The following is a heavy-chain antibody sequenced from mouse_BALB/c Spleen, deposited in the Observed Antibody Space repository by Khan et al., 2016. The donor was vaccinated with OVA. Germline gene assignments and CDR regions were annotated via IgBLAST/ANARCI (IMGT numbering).Heavy chain of an antibody. CDR1: GFSLSRYN. CDR3: ARAYYRYDGYYAMDY. CDR2: IWGGGDT. Sequence: VELVESGPGLVAPSQSLSITCTVSGFSLSRYNIHWVRQPPGKGLVWLGMIWGGGDTDYNSTLKSRLSISKDNSKSQVFLKMNSLQTDDTAMYYCARAYYRYDGYYAMDYWGQGTSVTVSS. V-gene: IGHV2-6-4*01. J-gene: IGHJ4*01. D-gene: IGHD2-14*01.